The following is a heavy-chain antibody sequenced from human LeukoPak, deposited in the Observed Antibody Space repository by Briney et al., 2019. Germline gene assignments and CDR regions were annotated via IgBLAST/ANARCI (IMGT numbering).Heavy chain of an antibody. J-gene: IGHJ3*02. CDR1: RFSFSCYV. CDR2: MSFDGSKK. Sequence: PGRSLRLSCAATRFSFSCYVIYWVRQGPGKGLEWVALMSFDGSKKNYADSVKGRFTISRDNSKNTLYLQMNSLRAEDTAVYYCAKVLRGTTDPDAFDIWGQGTMVTVSS. D-gene: IGHD1-1*01. V-gene: IGHV3-30-3*01. CDR3: AKVLRGTTDPDAFDI.